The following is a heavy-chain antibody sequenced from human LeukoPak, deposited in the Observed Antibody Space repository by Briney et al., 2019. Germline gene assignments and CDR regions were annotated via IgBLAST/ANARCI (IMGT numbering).Heavy chain of an antibody. D-gene: IGHD4-17*01. J-gene: IGHJ5*02. V-gene: IGHV4-4*07. CDR1: GGSISSYY. CDR2: IYTSGST. CDR3: ARDYGDALPNWFDP. Sequence: SETLSLTCTVSGGSISSYYWSWIRQPAGKGLEWIGRIYTSGSTSYNPSLKSRVTMSVDTSKNQFSLKLSSVTAADTAVYYCARDYGDALPNWFDPWGQGTLVTVSS.